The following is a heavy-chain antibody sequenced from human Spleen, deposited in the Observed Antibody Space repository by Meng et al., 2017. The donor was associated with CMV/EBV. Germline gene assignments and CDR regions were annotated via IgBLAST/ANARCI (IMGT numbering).Heavy chain of an antibody. J-gene: IGHJ4*02. D-gene: IGHD5/OR15-5a*01. V-gene: IGHV3-21*01. CDR2: ISSSSYI. CDR3: ARWSTTSSFDY. CDR1: GFTFSTYS. Sequence: GGSLRLSCAASGFTFSTYSMNWVRQAPGKGLEWVSSISSSSYIYYADSPKGRFTISRDNAKNSLYLQMNSLRAEDTAVYYCARWSTTSSFDYWGQGTLVTVSS.